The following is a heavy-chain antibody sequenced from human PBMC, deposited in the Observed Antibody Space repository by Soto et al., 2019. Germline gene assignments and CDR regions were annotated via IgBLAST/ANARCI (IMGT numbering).Heavy chain of an antibody. V-gene: IGHV4-38-2*01. CDR3: ATSGWNEDFYYYYGMDV. D-gene: IGHD6-19*01. CDR1: GYSISSGYY. Sequence: SETLSLTCAVSGYSISSGYYWGWLRQPPGKGLEWIGSIYHGGNTNYNPSLNRRVTISIDKSKNQFSLILTSVTAADTAVYYCATSGWNEDFYYYYGMDVWGQGTTVTVSS. J-gene: IGHJ6*02. CDR2: IYHGGNT.